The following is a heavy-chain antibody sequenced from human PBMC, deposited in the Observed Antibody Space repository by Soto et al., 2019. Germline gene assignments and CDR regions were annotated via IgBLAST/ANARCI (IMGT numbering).Heavy chain of an antibody. CDR1: GGSIISSDYY. Sequence: SETLSLTCTVSGGSIISSDYYLDCIRQPPWSGLEWIGYIYYTGSTNYNPSLKSRVTISADTSKNQISLKLSSVTAADTAVYYCAREATGGGYYDSSTPAWFDPWGQGTLVTVSS. V-gene: IGHV4-30-4*01. J-gene: IGHJ5*02. CDR3: AREATGGGYYDSSTPAWFDP. CDR2: IYYTGST. D-gene: IGHD3-22*01.